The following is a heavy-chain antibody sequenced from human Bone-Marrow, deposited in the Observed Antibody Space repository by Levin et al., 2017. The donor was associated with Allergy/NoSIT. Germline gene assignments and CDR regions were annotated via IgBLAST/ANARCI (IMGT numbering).Heavy chain of an antibody. CDR2: ISASNGNT. D-gene: IGHD3-10*01. J-gene: IGHJ6*02. Sequence: GESLKISCKASGYTFISYGISWVRQAPGQGLEWLGWISASNGNTYYAQKFQGRVTMTTDTSTSTAYMELRSLKSDDTAVYYCTRDGSGSYYNDPNTYYGMDVWGQGTTVTVSS. CDR3: TRDGSGSYYNDPNTYYGMDV. V-gene: IGHV1-18*01. CDR1: GYTFISYG.